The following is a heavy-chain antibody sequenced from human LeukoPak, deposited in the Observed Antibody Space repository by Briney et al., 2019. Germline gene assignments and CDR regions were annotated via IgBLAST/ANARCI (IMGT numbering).Heavy chain of an antibody. J-gene: IGHJ4*02. CDR2: IWYDGSNK. D-gene: IGHD4-17*01. Sequence: GGSLRLSCAASGFSFSNYDMHWVRQAPGKGREWVAVIWYDGSNKYYADSVKGRFTISRDNSKNTLYLQMNSLRVEDTAVYYCARGDPTVTTKQNFDYWGQGTLVTVSS. CDR3: ARGDPTVTTKQNFDY. CDR1: GFSFSNYD. V-gene: IGHV3-33*01.